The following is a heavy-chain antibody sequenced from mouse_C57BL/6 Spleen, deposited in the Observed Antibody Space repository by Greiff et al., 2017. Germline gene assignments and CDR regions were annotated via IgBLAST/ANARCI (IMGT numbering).Heavy chain of an antibody. CDR1: GYTFTSYW. J-gene: IGHJ2*01. CDR2: INPSNGGT. Sequence: VQLQQPGTELVKPGASVKLSCKASGYTFTSYWMHWVKQRPGQGLEWIGNINPSNGGTNYNEKFKSKATLTVDKSSSTAYMQLSSLTSEDSAVYYCARGGPLITTVVAHWGQGTTLTVSS. CDR3: ARGGPLITTVVAH. D-gene: IGHD1-1*01. V-gene: IGHV1-53*01.